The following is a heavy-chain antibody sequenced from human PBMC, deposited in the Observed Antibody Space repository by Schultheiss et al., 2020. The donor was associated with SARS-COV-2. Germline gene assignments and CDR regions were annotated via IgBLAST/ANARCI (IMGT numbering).Heavy chain of an antibody. D-gene: IGHD3-22*01. V-gene: IGHV1-18*01. Sequence: ASVKVSCKASGYTFTSYGISWVRQAPGQGLEWMGWISAYNGNTNYAQKLQGRVTMTTDTSTSTAYMELSSLRSEDTAVYYCARDPYDSSEVGWFDPWGQGTLVTVSS. J-gene: IGHJ5*02. CDR1: GYTFTSYG. CDR3: ARDPYDSSEVGWFDP. CDR2: ISAYNGNT.